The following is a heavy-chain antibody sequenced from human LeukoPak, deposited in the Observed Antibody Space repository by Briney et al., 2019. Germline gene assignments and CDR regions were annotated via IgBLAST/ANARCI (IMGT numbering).Heavy chain of an antibody. CDR3: ARGESNCSGGSCYFFTFDY. V-gene: IGHV4-59*01. CDR2: IYYSGST. D-gene: IGHD2-15*01. J-gene: IGHJ4*02. CDR1: GGSISSYY. Sequence: SETLSLTCTVSGGSISSYYWSWIRQPPGKGLEWIGYIYYSGSTNYNPSLKGRVTISVDTSKNQFSLKLSSVTAADTAVYYCARGESNCSGGSCYFFTFDYWGQGTLVTVSS.